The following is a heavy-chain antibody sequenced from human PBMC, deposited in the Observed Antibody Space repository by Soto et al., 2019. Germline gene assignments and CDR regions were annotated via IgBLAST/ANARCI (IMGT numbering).Heavy chain of an antibody. CDR2: ISGSGGST. V-gene: IGHV3-23*01. Sequence: EVQLLESGGGLVQPGGSLRLSCAASGFTFSSYAMSWVRQAPGKGLEWVSAISGSGGSTYYADSVKGRFTISRDNSKNTLYLQMNSLRAEDTAVYYCAKDRNLAYWGGDCYSPIDYWGQGTLVTVSS. CDR1: GFTFSSYA. CDR3: AKDRNLAYWGGDCYSPIDY. J-gene: IGHJ4*02. D-gene: IGHD2-21*02.